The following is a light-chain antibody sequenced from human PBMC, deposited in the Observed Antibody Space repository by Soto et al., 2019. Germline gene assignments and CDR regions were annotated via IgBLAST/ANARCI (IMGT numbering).Light chain of an antibody. CDR2: NAS. V-gene: IGKV1-39*01. CDR3: QNSYNTPRK. Sequence: DIQMTHSPSSLSASVVYILTITFRSSQTISNFLNWYQQKPGRAPKLLIYNASSLQSGVPSRLSGSGSGTDFTLTISGLQPEDFATYYCQNSYNTPRKFGQGTKVDIK. J-gene: IGKJ1*01. CDR1: QTISNF.